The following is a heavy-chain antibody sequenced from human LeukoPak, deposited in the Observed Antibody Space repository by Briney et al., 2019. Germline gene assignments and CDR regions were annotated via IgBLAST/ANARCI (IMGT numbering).Heavy chain of an antibody. D-gene: IGHD3-16*01. CDR3: ARNRSEPLGNGGSFDS. V-gene: IGHV4-38-2*01. CDR2: IYHSGST. J-gene: IGHJ4*02. Sequence: SETLSLTCAVSGYSISSGDYWGWIRLPPGKGLEWIGMIYHSGSTYYNPSLKSRVTISVDTSKRQFSLTLSSVTAADTAVYYCARNRSEPLGNGGSFDSWGQGTLVTVSS. CDR1: GYSISSGDY.